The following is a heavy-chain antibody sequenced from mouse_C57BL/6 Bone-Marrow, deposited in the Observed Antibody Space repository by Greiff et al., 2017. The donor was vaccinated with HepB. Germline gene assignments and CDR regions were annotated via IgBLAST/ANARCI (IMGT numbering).Heavy chain of an antibody. D-gene: IGHD2-10*02. CDR1: GYTFTSYW. CDR2: IDPNSGGT. J-gene: IGHJ4*01. CDR3: ARLYGNHMDY. V-gene: IGHV1-72*01. Sequence: QVQLQQSGAELVKPGASVKLSCKASGYTFTSYWMHWVKQRPGRGLEWIGRIDPNSGGTKYNEKFKSKATLTVDKPSSTAYMQLSSLTSGDSAVYYCARLYGNHMDYWGQGTSVTVSS.